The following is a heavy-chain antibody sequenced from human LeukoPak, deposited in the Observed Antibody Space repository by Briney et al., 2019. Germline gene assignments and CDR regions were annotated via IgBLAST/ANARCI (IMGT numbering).Heavy chain of an antibody. D-gene: IGHD6-19*01. Sequence: GGSLRLSCAASGFTFSSYWMHWVRQAPGKGLVWVSRINSDGSSTGYADSAKGRFTIPRDNSKNTLYLQMDSLRAEDTAVYYCAKARYNSGWYGLDPWGQGTLVTVSS. CDR3: AKARYNSGWYGLDP. CDR1: GFTFSSYW. CDR2: INSDGSST. V-gene: IGHV3-74*01. J-gene: IGHJ5*02.